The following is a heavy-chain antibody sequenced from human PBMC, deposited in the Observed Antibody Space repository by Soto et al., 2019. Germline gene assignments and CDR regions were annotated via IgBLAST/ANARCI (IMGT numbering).Heavy chain of an antibody. Sequence: SETLSLTCSLSGGCVSSGYYYGCWIRQPPGKRLEWIGDIYYSGKTYYNPSLKSRLIISIDTSNNQLSLHVGSVTSADTAGSDCATSSLYGLDVWGQGTTVTVSS. V-gene: IGHV4-30-4*01. CDR3: ATSSLYGLDV. J-gene: IGHJ6*02. CDR1: GGCVSSGYYY. CDR2: IYYSGKT.